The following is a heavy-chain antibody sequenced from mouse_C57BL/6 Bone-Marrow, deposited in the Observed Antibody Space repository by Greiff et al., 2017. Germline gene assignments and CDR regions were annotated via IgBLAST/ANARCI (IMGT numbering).Heavy chain of an antibody. J-gene: IGHJ2*01. CDR2: ISDGGSYT. D-gene: IGHD2-12*01. V-gene: IGHV5-4*01. CDR3: ARDLELYDY. CDR1: GFTFSSYA. Sequence: EVKLVESGGGLVKPGGSLKLSCAASGFTFSSYAMSWVRQTPDKRLEWVATISDGGSYTYYTDNVKGRFTISIDNAKNNLYLQMSHLKSEDTAMYYCARDLELYDYWGQGTTLTVSS.